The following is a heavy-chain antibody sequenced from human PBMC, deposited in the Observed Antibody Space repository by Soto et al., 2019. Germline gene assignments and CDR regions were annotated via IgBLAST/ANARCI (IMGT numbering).Heavy chain of an antibody. D-gene: IGHD6-13*01. CDR2: IIPILGIA. J-gene: IGHJ6*02. CDR3: ARLLVLDYYYGMDV. Sequence: QVQLVQSGAEVKKPGSSVKVSCKASGGTFSSYPISWVRQAPGQGLEWMGRIIPILGIANYAQKFQGRVTITADKXXSTAYMELSSLRSEDTAVYYCARLLVLDYYYGMDVWGQGTTVTVSS. V-gene: IGHV1-69*02. CDR1: GGTFSSYP.